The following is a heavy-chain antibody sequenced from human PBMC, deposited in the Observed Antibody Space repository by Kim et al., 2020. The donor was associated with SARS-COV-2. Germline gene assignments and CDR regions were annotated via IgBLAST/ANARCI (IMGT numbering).Heavy chain of an antibody. Sequence: GGSLRLSCAASKFSFSSYSMHWVRQAPGKGLEWVSYISSGGDTIYYADSVRGRFTISRDNAKNSLYLQMNSLRDEDTAIYYCARGIYYYDSSGSPDYWGQGTLVTVSS. CDR3: ARGIYYYDSSGSPDY. J-gene: IGHJ4*02. D-gene: IGHD3-22*01. CDR2: ISSGGDTI. V-gene: IGHV3-48*02. CDR1: KFSFSSYS.